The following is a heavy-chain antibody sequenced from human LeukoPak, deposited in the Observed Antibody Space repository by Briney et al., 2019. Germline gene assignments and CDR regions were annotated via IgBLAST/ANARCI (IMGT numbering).Heavy chain of an antibody. CDR3: ARDPSENSGSYPNGVY. Sequence: GGSLRLSCAATGFTFSSYSMNWVRQAPGKGLEWVSYISSSSSTIYCADSVKGRFTISRDNAKNSLYLQMNSLRAEDTAVYYCARDPSENSGSYPNGVYWGQGTLVTVSS. D-gene: IGHD1-26*01. CDR1: GFTFSSYS. V-gene: IGHV3-48*01. J-gene: IGHJ4*02. CDR2: ISSSSSTI.